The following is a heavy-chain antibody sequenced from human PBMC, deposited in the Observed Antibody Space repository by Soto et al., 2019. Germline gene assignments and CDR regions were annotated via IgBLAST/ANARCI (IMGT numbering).Heavy chain of an antibody. V-gene: IGHV3-23*02. Sequence: GGSLRLSCAASGFTFSSYAMSWVRQAPGKGLEWVSAISGSGGSTNYNPSLKSRVTISVDTSKNQFSLKLSSVTAADTAVYYCATSYGDYVFDYWGQGTLLTVSS. CDR3: ATSYGDYVFDY. CDR1: GFTFSSYA. D-gene: IGHD4-17*01. CDR2: ISGSGGST. J-gene: IGHJ4*02.